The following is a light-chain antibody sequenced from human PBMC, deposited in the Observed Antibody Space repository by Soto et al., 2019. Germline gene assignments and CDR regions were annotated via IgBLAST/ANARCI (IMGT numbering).Light chain of an antibody. CDR1: QILLHSDGNTY. J-gene: IGKJ1*01. Sequence: DIVITQTPLSSPFTLGQPASISCISSQILLHSDGNTYLSWLQQRPGQPPRLLIYQISKRFSGVPDRFSGSGAGTDFTLKISRVESEDVGIYYCMQSTQLRTFGQGTKV. V-gene: IGKV2-24*01. CDR3: MQSTQLRT. CDR2: QIS.